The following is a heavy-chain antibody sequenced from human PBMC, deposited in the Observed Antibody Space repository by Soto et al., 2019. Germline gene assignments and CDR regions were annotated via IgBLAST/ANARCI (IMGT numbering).Heavy chain of an antibody. J-gene: IGHJ3*02. V-gene: IGHV1-69*06. CDR2: IIPIFGTA. D-gene: IGHD2-15*01. CDR3: ARGGWFDVFES. CDR1: GGTFSSYA. Sequence: VSCKASGGTFSSYAISWVRQAPGQGLEWMGGIIPIFGTANYAQKFQGRVTITADKSTSTAYMELSSLRSEDTAVYDCARGGWFDVFESWGQGTMVTGSS.